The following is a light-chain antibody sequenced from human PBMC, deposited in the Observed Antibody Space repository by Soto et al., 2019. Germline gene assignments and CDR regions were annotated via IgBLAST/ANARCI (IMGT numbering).Light chain of an antibody. V-gene: IGLV2-14*01. CDR1: SIDVGCYNY. CDR3: SSYTTSNTRQIV. J-gene: IGLJ1*01. CDR2: DVS. Sequence: QSLLTHPASVSGSPGQSITISCTGTSIDVGCYNYVSWYQQHPGKAPEFMIYDVSNRPSGVSNRFSGSKSGNTASLTISGLQAEDEADYYCSSYTTSNTRQIVFGTGTKVTVL.